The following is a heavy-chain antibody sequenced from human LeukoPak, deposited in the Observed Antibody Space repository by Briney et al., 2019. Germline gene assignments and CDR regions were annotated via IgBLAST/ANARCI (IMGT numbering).Heavy chain of an antibody. CDR2: KNPNSGSS. CDR1: GYTFTNYD. Sequence: GASVKVSCKASGYTFTNYDINWERQATGHGLEWMGYKNPNSGSSAYAQKFQGRVTITTDASISTAYMEVSGLRSEDTALYYCTREGLDYWGQGTLVTVSS. J-gene: IGHJ4*02. CDR3: TREGLDY. V-gene: IGHV1-8*01.